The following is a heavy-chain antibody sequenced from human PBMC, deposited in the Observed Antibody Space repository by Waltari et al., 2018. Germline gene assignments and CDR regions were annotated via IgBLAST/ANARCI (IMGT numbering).Heavy chain of an antibody. V-gene: IGHV3-48*04. CDR2: ISSSSSTI. D-gene: IGHD3-10*01. J-gene: IGHJ6*03. Sequence: EVQLVESGGGLVQPGGSLRLSCAASGFTFSSYSMNWVRQAPGKGLEWVSYISSSSSTIYYADSVKGRFTISRDNAKNSLYLQMNSLRAEDTAVYYCARHPGRGSYYYMDVWGKGTTVTVSS. CDR3: ARHPGRGSYYYMDV. CDR1: GFTFSSYS.